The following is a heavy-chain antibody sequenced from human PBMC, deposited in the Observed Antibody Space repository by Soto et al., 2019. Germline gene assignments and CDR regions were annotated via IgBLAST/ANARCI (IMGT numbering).Heavy chain of an antibody. CDR3: ARGYYYGSGSYGAPYYYYGMDV. V-gene: IGHV4-34*01. D-gene: IGHD3-10*01. J-gene: IGHJ6*02. CDR2: INHSGST. CDR1: VGSFSGYY. Sequence: PSETLSLTCAFYVGSFSGYYWSWIRQPPGKGLEWIGEINHSGSTNYNPSLKSRVTISVDTSKNQFSLKLSSVTAADTAVYYCARGYYYGSGSYGAPYYYYGMDVWGQGTTVTVSS.